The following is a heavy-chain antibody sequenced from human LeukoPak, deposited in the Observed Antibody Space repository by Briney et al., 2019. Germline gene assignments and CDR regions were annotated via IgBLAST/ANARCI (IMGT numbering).Heavy chain of an antibody. J-gene: IGHJ4*02. CDR3: ARGPPSYYDSSGYGDY. CDR1: GFTFSSYS. D-gene: IGHD3-22*01. Sequence: GGSLRLSCAASGFTFSSYSMNWVRQAPGKGLEWVSSISSSSSYIYYADSVKGRFTISRDNAKNSLYLQMNSLRAEDTAVYYCARGPPSYYDSSGYGDYWGQGTLVTVSS. V-gene: IGHV3-21*01. CDR2: ISSSSSYI.